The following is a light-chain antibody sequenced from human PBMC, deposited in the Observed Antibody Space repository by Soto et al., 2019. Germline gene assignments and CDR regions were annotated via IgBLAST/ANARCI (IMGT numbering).Light chain of an antibody. CDR3: QLYNSFPVT. V-gene: IGKV3-20*01. CDR2: DAS. CDR1: QSVSSSY. Sequence: EIVLTQYPGTLSLSPGERATLSCRASQSVSSSYLAWYQQKPGQAPRLLIYDASNRATGIPARFSGSGSGTEFTLTISSLQPDDFATYYCQLYNSFPVTFGGGTKVDI. J-gene: IGKJ4*01.